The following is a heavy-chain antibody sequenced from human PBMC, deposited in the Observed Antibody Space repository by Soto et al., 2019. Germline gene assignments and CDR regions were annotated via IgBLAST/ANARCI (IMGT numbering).Heavy chain of an antibody. D-gene: IGHD1-26*01. CDR1: GLTFSSYA. J-gene: IGHJ4*02. CDR3: ATSLPSVGAPSPFDS. CDR2: ISGSGSGT. V-gene: IGHV3-23*01. Sequence: GESLRVSYGASGLTFSSYAMSWVRQAPGKGLEWVSGISGSGSGTYYADSVRGRFTVSRDNSKNTLHLQMNSLRAEDTAVYFSATSLPSVGAPSPFDSWCLGT.